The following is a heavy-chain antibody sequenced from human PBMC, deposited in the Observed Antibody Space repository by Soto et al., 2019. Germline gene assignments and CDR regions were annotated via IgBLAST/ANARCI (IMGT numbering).Heavy chain of an antibody. CDR3: AKDVGVVGAPQY. V-gene: IGHV3-30*18. CDR2: ISYDGSNK. CDR1: GFTFSNYA. D-gene: IGHD1-26*01. J-gene: IGHJ4*02. Sequence: QVQLVESGGGVVQPGRSLRLSCAASGFTFSNYAMHWVRQAPGKGLEWVAVISYDGSNKYYGDSVKGRFTISRDNSENTLDLQMNSLRAEDTAVYYCAKDVGVVGAPQYWGQGTLVTVSS.